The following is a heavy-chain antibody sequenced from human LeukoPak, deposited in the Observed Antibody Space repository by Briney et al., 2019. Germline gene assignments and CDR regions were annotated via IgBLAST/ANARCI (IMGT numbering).Heavy chain of an antibody. CDR3: ARVAVAGFGSGY. D-gene: IGHD6-19*01. V-gene: IGHV3-11*06. J-gene: IGHJ4*02. Sequence: PGGSLRLSCAASGLIFSDYYMNWIRQAPGKGLEWVSYISTSSTYTKYADSVKGRFTISRDNAKNSLFLEMDFLRAEDTAVYYCARVAVAGFGSGYWGQGTLVTVSS. CDR2: ISTSSTYT. CDR1: GLIFSDYY.